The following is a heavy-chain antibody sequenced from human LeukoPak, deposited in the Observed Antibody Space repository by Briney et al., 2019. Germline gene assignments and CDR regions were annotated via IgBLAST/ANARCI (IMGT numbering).Heavy chain of an antibody. CDR3: AGAYSYYYYYLDV. Sequence: SETLSLTCTVSGGSISSGDYYWSWIRQPPGKGLEWIAYMYYSGSTYYNPSLKSRVTMSIDTSKNQFSLKLTSVTAADTAVYYCAGAYSYYYYYLDVWGRGTTVTVSS. CDR1: GGSISSGDYY. J-gene: IGHJ6*03. V-gene: IGHV4-30-4*02. CDR2: MYYSGST. D-gene: IGHD2-15*01.